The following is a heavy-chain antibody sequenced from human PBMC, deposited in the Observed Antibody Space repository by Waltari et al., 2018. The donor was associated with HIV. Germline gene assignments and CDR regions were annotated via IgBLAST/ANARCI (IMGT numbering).Heavy chain of an antibody. D-gene: IGHD5-12*01. CDR1: GDTFSSNA. CDR3: ARGRGIHLGMDV. J-gene: IGHJ6*02. CDR2: IIPVLQTA. V-gene: IGHV1-69*04. Sequence: QVRLVQSGAEVKKPGSSVKISCKASGDTFSSNAVTWVRQAPGQGLEWMGRIIPVLQTADDAQKFQGRVTITVDRSTATVYMELSSLRSDDTAVYYCARGRGIHLGMDVWGQGTTVTVSS.